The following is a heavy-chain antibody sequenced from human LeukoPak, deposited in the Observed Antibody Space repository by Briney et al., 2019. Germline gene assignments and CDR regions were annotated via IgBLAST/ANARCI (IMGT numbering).Heavy chain of an antibody. CDR2: KSHSGSA. D-gene: IGHD3-9*01. Sequence: PSETLSLTCTVSGGSISSYYWSWIRQSPGKGLEWIGYKSHSGSANYNPSLKSRVTISVDTSKNQFSLKLSSVTAADTAVYYCARLPFYDILTGYLGYYFDYWGQGTLVTVSS. CDR1: GGSISSYY. J-gene: IGHJ4*02. V-gene: IGHV4-59*12. CDR3: ARLPFYDILTGYLGYYFDY.